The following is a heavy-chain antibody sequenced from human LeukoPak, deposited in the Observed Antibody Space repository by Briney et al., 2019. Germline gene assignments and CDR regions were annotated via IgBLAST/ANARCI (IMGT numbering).Heavy chain of an antibody. CDR3: ASYYDILTGYYTREGDDAFDI. D-gene: IGHD3-9*01. CDR1: GYTFTGYY. V-gene: IGHV1-2*02. J-gene: IGHJ3*02. CDR2: INPNSGGT. Sequence: ASVKVSCKASGYTFTGYYMHWVRQAPGRGLEWMGWINPNSGGTNYAQKFQGRVTMTRDTSISTAYMELSRLRSDDTAVYYCASYYDILTGYYTREGDDAFDIWGQGTMVTVSS.